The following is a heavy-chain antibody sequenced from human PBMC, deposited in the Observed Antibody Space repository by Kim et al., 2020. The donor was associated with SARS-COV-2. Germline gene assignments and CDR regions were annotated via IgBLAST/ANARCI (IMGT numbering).Heavy chain of an antibody. CDR3: ARRSIAAAVLDY. CDR1: GGSFSGYY. J-gene: IGHJ4*02. CDR2: INHSGST. D-gene: IGHD6-13*01. V-gene: IGHV4-34*01. Sequence: SETLSLTCAVYGGSFSGYYWSWIRQPPGKGLEWIGEINHSGSTNYNPSLKSRVTISVDTSKNQFSLKLSSVTAADTAVYYCARRSIAAAVLDYWGQGTLVTVSS.